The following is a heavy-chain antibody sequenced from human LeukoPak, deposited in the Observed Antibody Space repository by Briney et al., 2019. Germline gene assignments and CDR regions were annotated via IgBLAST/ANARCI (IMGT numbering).Heavy chain of an antibody. CDR3: ARAVATMVRGVMGY. CDR2: INAGNGNT. D-gene: IGHD3-10*01. V-gene: IGHV1-3*01. CDR1: GYTFTTYA. Sequence: ASVKVSCKASGYTFTTYAMHWVRQAPGQRLEWMGWINAGNGNTKYSQKFQGRVTMTRDTSTSTVYMELSSLRSEDTAVYYCARAVATMVRGVMGYWGQGTLVTVSS. J-gene: IGHJ4*02.